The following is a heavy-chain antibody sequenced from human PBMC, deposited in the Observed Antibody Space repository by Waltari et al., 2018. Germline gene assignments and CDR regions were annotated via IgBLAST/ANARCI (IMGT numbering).Heavy chain of an antibody. Sequence: QVQLQESGPGLVKPSETLSLTCAVSGYSISSGYYWGWIRQPPGKGLEWIGSSYHSGSTYYNPSLKSRVTIAVDTSKNQFSLKLSSVTAADTAVYYCASGDSSGYSDYWGQGTLVTVSS. CDR1: GYSISSGYY. D-gene: IGHD3-22*01. V-gene: IGHV4-38-2*01. CDR2: SYHSGST. CDR3: ASGDSSGYSDY. J-gene: IGHJ4*02.